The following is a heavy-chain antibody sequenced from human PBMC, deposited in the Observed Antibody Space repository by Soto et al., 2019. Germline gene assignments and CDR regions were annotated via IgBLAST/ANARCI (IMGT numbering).Heavy chain of an antibody. CDR1: GFIVSSKY. CDR2: IYSGGNT. J-gene: IGHJ4*02. CDR3: ARQNTFGEFDY. V-gene: IGHV3-53*01. Sequence: HPGGSLRLSCAASGFIVSSKYMSWVRQAPGKGLEWVSVIYSGGNTYYADSVKGRFTISRDDSKDTVFLQMNSLRAEDTAVYYCARQNTFGEFDYWGQGTLVTVSS. D-gene: IGHD3-10*01.